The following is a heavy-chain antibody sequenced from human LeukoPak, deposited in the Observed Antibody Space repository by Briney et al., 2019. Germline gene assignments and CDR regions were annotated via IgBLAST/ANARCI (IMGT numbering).Heavy chain of an antibody. J-gene: IGHJ6*03. CDR1: GFTFSSYA. CDR2: ISGSGGST. D-gene: IGHD1-7*01. Sequence: GGSLRLSCTASGFTFSSYAMSWVRQAPGKGLEWVSAISGSGGSTYYADSVKGRFTISRDNSKNTLYLQMNSLRAEDTAVYYCAERQGLELLYYYYMDVWGKGTTVTVSS. V-gene: IGHV3-23*01. CDR3: AERQGLELLYYYYMDV.